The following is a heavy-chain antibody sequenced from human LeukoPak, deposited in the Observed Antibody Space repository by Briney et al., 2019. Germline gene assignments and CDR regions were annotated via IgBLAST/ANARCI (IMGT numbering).Heavy chain of an antibody. V-gene: IGHV3-7*01. CDR3: AGDSAGNDY. J-gene: IGHJ4*02. Sequence: GGSLRLSCAASGFTFSTDWMSWVRQAPGKGLEWVANIKQDGSEKYYVDSVKGRFTNSRDNAKNSLYLQMNSLRAEDTAMYYCAGDSAGNDYWGQGTLVTVSS. CDR2: IKQDGSEK. D-gene: IGHD6-13*01. CDR1: GFTFSTDW.